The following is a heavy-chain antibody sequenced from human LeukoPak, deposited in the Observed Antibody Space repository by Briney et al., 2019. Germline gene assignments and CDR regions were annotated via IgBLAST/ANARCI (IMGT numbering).Heavy chain of an antibody. CDR2: IYPGDSDT. J-gene: IGHJ4*02. V-gene: IGHV5-51*01. D-gene: IGHD6-19*01. CDR3: ARHPSSGPKPFDY. CDR1: GYSFTSYW. Sequence: GESLKISCKGSGYSFTSYWIGWVRQMPGKGLEWMGIIYPGDSDTRYSPSFQGQVTISADKSISTAYLPWSSLKASDTAMYHCARHPSSGPKPFDYWGQGTLVTVSS.